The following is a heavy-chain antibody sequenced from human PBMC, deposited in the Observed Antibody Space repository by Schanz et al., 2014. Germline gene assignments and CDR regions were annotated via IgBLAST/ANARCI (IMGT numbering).Heavy chain of an antibody. CDR3: TRDRGALINHNDALDL. V-gene: IGHV3-30*04. CDR2: ISDDGSRR. CDR1: GFTLSRYT. D-gene: IGHD3-16*01. Sequence: QVQLVESGGGMVQPGRSLRLSCAASGFTLSRYTIHWVRQAPGKGLEWVAVISDDGSRRHYADFVTGRFTISRDNSKNTVYLQMNSLRSEDTAVYYCTRDRGALINHNDALDLWGQGTMVSVSS. J-gene: IGHJ3*01.